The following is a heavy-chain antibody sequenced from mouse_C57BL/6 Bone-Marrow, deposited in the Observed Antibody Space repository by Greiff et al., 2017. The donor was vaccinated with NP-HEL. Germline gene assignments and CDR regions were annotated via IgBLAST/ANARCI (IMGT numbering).Heavy chain of an antibody. J-gene: IGHJ3*01. CDR3: TRVNYGLFAY. Sequence: EVNVVESGEGLVKPGGSLKLSCAASGFTFSSYAMSWVRQTPEKRLEWVAYISSGGDYIYYADTVKGRFTISRDNARNTLYLQMSSLKSEDTAMYYCTRVNYGLFAYWGQGTLVTVSA. D-gene: IGHD1-2*01. CDR2: ISSGGDYI. CDR1: GFTFSSYA. V-gene: IGHV5-9-1*02.